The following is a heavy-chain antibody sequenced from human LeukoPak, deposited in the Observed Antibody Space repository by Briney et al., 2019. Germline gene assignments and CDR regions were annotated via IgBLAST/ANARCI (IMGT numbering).Heavy chain of an antibody. CDR3: ARDKVAGSSYYFDY. CDR1: GGSISSYY. Sequence: SETLSLTCTVSGGSISSYYWSWIRQPPGKGLEWIGYIYYSGSTNYNPSLKSRVTISVDTSKNQFSLKLSSVTAADTAVCYCARDKVAGSSYYFDYWGQGTLVSVSS. D-gene: IGHD2-15*01. J-gene: IGHJ4*02. V-gene: IGHV4-59*01. CDR2: IYYSGST.